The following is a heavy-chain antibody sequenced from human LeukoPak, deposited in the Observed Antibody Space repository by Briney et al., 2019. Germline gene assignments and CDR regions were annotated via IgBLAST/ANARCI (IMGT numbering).Heavy chain of an antibody. CDR2: IDPSDSYT. Sequence: GESLKISCKGSGYSFTSNWISWVRQMPGKGLEWMVRIDPSDSYTNYSPSFQGHVTISADKSISTAYLQWSSLKASDTAMYYCARQPEGTWFDPWGQGTLVTVSS. CDR1: GYSFTSNW. D-gene: IGHD1-1*01. J-gene: IGHJ5*02. CDR3: ARQPEGTWFDP. V-gene: IGHV5-10-1*01.